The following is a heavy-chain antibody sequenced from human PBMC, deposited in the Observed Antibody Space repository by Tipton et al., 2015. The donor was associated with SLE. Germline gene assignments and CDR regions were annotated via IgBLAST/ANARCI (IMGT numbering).Heavy chain of an antibody. D-gene: IGHD6-13*01. CDR3: ARGWYSSSGGGYYFDY. J-gene: IGHJ4*02. CDR1: GGSISSYY. Sequence: TLSLTCTVSGGSISSYYWSWIRQPAGKGLEWIGRIYTSGGTNYNPSLKSRVTMSVDTSKNQFSLKLSSVTAADTAVYYCARGWYSSSGGGYYFDYWGQGTLVTVSS. CDR2: IYTSGGT. V-gene: IGHV4-4*07.